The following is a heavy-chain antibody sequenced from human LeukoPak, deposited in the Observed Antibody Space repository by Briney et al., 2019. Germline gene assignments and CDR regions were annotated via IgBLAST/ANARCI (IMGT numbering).Heavy chain of an antibody. J-gene: IGHJ4*02. V-gene: IGHV4-59*08. CDR2: IYSSGST. CDR1: GDSINNYY. CDR3: ARHRGSESPYFDY. Sequence: PETLSLTCTVSGDSINNYYWSWIRQSPGKGLEWIGYIYSSGSTKYNPSLKSRVTISVDTSKNQFSLKLSSVTAADTAVYYCARHRGSESPYFDYWGQGTLVTVSS. D-gene: IGHD3-10*01.